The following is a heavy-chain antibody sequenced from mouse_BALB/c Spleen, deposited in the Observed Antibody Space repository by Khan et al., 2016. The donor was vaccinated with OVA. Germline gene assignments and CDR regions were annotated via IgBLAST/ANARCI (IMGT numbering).Heavy chain of an antibody. J-gene: IGHJ3*01. D-gene: IGHD2-12*01. Sequence: VELVESGPELVKPGASVKMSCKASGYTFSDYVISWVKLRTGQGLEWIGEIYPGSGSTYYNEKFKGKATLTADKSSNTAYMQLSSLTSEDSAVYFCARGDDGAWFAYWGQGTLVTVS. CDR1: GYTFSDYV. CDR3: ARGDDGAWFAY. V-gene: IGHV1-77*01. CDR2: IYPGSGST.